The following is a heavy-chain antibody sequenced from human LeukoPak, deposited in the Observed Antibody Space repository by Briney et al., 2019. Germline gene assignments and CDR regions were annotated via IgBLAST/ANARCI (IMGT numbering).Heavy chain of an antibody. Sequence: GGSLRLSCAASGFSVRTNYMSLVRQAPGNRLEWASVIYSGGTICYAESVKARFTISRDNSRDTLHLQMNSLRVDDTAVYYCVRAVHHLFYSDSSGYYGDAFDVWGQGTVVTVSS. CDR2: IYSGGTI. CDR1: GFSVRTNY. CDR3: VRAVHHLFYSDSSGYYGDAFDV. D-gene: IGHD3-22*01. J-gene: IGHJ3*01. V-gene: IGHV3-53*01.